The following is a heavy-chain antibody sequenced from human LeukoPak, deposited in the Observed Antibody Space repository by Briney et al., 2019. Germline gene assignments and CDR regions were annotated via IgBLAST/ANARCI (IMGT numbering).Heavy chain of an antibody. V-gene: IGHV5-51*01. Sequence: GESLKISFKGSGYSFTSYWIGWVRQMPGKGLEWMGIIYPGDSDTRYSPSFQGQVTFSADKSISTAYLQWSSLKASDTAMYYCARYNGSGSYWGYYYYYGMDVWGQGTTVTVSS. D-gene: IGHD3-10*01. CDR3: ARYNGSGSYWGYYYYYGMDV. CDR1: GYSFTSYW. CDR2: IYPGDSDT. J-gene: IGHJ6*02.